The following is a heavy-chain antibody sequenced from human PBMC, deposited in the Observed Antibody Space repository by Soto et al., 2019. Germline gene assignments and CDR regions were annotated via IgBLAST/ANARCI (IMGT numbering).Heavy chain of an antibody. D-gene: IGHD2-8*02. CDR3: ASDTVVYRFDY. CDR2: IFYNGIT. CDR1: GDSSGDSISRIKYY. V-gene: IGHV4-39*02. Sequence: QLQLQESGPGLVKPSETLSLTCTVSGDSSGDSISRIKYYWGWIRQPPGKGLEWIGSIFYNGITYYNPSLKSRVTISADTSKKHFSLKVTSVTAADAAVYYCASDTVVYRFDYWGQGTLVTVSS. J-gene: IGHJ4*02.